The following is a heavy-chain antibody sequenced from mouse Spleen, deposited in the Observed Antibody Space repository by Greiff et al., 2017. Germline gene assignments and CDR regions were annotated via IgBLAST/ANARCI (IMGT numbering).Heavy chain of an antibody. CDR3: ARMHYAMDY. CDR1: GYTFTDYN. V-gene: IGHV1-18*01. CDR2: INPNNGGT. Sequence: VHVKQSGPELVKPGASVKIPCKASGYTFTDYNMDWVKQSHGKSLEWIGDINPNNGGTIYNQKFKGKATLTVDKSSSTAYMELRSLTSEDTAVYYCARMHYAMDYWGQGTSVTVSS. J-gene: IGHJ4*01.